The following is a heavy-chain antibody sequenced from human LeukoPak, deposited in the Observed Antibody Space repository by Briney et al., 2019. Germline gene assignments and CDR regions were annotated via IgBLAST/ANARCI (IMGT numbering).Heavy chain of an antibody. CDR1: GYSIISDYF. V-gene: IGHV4-61*01. J-gene: IGHJ4*02. CDR2: IYYSGST. D-gene: IGHD1-14*01. CDR3: AREPEPLFVDY. Sequence: SETLSLACIVSGYSIISDYFWGWVRQPPGKGLEWIGYIYYSGSTNYNPSLKSRVTISVDTSKNQFSLKLSSVTAADTAVYYCAREPEPLFVDYWGQGTLVTVSS.